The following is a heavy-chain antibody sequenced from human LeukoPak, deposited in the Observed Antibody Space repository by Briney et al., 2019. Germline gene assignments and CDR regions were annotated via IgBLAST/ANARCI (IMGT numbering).Heavy chain of an antibody. D-gene: IGHD5-24*01. V-gene: IGHV4-59*08. CDR3: ARHSRQGYNYIEY. J-gene: IGHJ4*02. CDR2: IHYSGST. Sequence: PSETLSLTCTVSGGSISSYYWSWIRQPPGKGLEWVGYIHYSGSTNHNPSLKSRVTVSVDTSKNQFSLKLSSVIAADTAVYYCARHSRQGYNYIEYWGQGILVTVSS. CDR1: GGSISSYY.